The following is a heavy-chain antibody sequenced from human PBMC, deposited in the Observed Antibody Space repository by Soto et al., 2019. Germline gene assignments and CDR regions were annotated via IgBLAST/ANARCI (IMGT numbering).Heavy chain of an antibody. V-gene: IGHV1-69*13. J-gene: IGHJ4*02. CDR1: GGTFSSYA. Sequence: GASVKVSCKASGGTFSSYAISWVRQAPGQGLEWMGGIIPIFGTANYAQKFQGRVTITADESTSTAYMELSSLRSEDTAVYYCASLGYCSGGSCYSETPSRPFDYWGQGTLVTVSS. CDR3: ASLGYCSGGSCYSETPSRPFDY. CDR2: IIPIFGTA. D-gene: IGHD2-15*01.